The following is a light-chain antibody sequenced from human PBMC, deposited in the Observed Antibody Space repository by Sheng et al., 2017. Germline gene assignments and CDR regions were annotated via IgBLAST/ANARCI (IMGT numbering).Light chain of an antibody. CDR3: QHYYNWPRT. CDR1: QSVSST. Sequence: EIVMTQSPATLSVSPGERATLSCRASQSVSSTLAWYQHKPGQAPRLLIYGASARATGIPARFSGSGSGTDFTLTISSLQSEDFAVYYCQHYYNWPRTFGPRTEGGSQT. V-gene: IGKV3-15*01. CDR2: GAS. J-gene: IGKJ1*01.